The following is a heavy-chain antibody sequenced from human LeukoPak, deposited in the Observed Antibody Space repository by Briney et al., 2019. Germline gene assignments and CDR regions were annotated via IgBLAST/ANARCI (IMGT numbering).Heavy chain of an antibody. CDR3: ARQGGSFSFDY. Sequence: ASVKVSCKASGYTFTGYYMHWVRQAPGQGLEWMGWINPNSGGTNYAQEFQGRVTMTRDTSISTAYMELSRLRSDDTAVYYCARQGGSFSFDYWGQGTLVTVSS. CDR2: INPNSGGT. CDR1: GYTFTGYY. J-gene: IGHJ4*02. D-gene: IGHD1-26*01. V-gene: IGHV1-2*02.